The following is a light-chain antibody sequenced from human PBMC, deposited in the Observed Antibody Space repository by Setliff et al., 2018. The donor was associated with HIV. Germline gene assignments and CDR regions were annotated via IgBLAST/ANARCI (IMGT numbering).Light chain of an antibody. V-gene: IGLV2-14*03. CDR2: DVH. Sequence: QSALTQPASVSGTPGQSITISCTGSSSDVGGYDYVAWYQQHPGKTPELLIFDVHNRPSGVSHRFSGSKSGNTASLTISGLQAEDEADYFCCSYVSSNPHYVFGTGTKSPS. J-gene: IGLJ1*01. CDR3: CSYVSSNPHYV. CDR1: SSDVGGYDY.